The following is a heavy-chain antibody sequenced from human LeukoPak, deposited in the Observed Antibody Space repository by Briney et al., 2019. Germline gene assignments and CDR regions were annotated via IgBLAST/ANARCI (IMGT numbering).Heavy chain of an antibody. Sequence: GGSLRLSCAASGFTFNNYAKSWVRQAPGKGLEWVSAISGSGGSTYYADSVKGRFTISRDNSKNTLYLQMNSLRAEDTAVYYCAKVRDYGDLYYFDYWGQGTLVTVSP. V-gene: IGHV3-23*01. CDR1: GFTFNNYA. D-gene: IGHD4-17*01. CDR2: ISGSGGST. CDR3: AKVRDYGDLYYFDY. J-gene: IGHJ4*02.